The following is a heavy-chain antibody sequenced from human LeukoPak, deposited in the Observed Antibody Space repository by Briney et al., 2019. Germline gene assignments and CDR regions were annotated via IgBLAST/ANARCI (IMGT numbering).Heavy chain of an antibody. Sequence: GGSLRLSCAASGFTFSSYGMHWVRQAPGKGLEWVAFIQYNRDDKFYADSVKGRFTISRDGSKDTLYLQMNSLRAEDTAVYYCAKDSSDWAFDYWGQGALVTVSS. CDR2: IQYNRDDK. J-gene: IGHJ4*02. V-gene: IGHV3-30*02. D-gene: IGHD6-19*01. CDR1: GFTFSSYG. CDR3: AKDSSDWAFDY.